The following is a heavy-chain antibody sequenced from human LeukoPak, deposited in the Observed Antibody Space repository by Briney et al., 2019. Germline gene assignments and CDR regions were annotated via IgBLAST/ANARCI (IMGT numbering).Heavy chain of an antibody. Sequence: GGSLRLSCAASGFTFSSYAMSWVRQAPGKGLEWVSAISGSGGSTYYADSVKGRFTISRDNSKNTLYLQMNSLRAEDTAVYYCAKGIYYYDSSGYLDYWGQGTLVTVSS. CDR3: AKGIYYYDSSGYLDY. CDR1: GFTFSSYA. CDR2: ISGSGGST. V-gene: IGHV3-23*01. J-gene: IGHJ4*02. D-gene: IGHD3-22*01.